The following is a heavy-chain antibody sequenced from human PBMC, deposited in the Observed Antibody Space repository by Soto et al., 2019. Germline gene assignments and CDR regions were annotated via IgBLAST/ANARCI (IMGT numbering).Heavy chain of an antibody. J-gene: IGHJ4*02. CDR2: ISATGGGT. D-gene: IGHD3-16*01. Sequence: PWGSLRRSCAASGFKFSNYAMSWVREAPGKGLEWVSLISATGGGTYYADSVKGRFTISRDNSHNTLYLQVHSLTAEDTAVYYCAKDRRAGGNSAFYFDFWGQGAQVTVSS. V-gene: IGHV3-23*01. CDR1: GFKFSNYA. CDR3: AKDRRAGGNSAFYFDF.